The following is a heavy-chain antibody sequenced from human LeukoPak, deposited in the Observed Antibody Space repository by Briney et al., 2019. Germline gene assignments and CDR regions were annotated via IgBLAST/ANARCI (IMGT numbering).Heavy chain of an antibody. CDR2: ISGDGGST. CDR1: GFTFDDYA. D-gene: IGHD1-26*01. J-gene: IGHJ4*02. CDR3: AKDGRVGATKFVDY. Sequence: GGSLRLSCAASGFTFDDYAMHWVRQAPGKGLEWVSPISGDGGSTYYADSVKGRFTISRDNSKNSLYLQMNSLRTEDTALYYCAKDGRVGATKFVDYWGQGTLVTVSS. V-gene: IGHV3-43*02.